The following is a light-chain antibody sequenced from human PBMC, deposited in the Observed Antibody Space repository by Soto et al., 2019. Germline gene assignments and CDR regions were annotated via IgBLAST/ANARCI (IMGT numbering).Light chain of an antibody. CDR3: SSYTSICTSL. CDR1: SSDVGGYNY. J-gene: IGLJ1*01. CDR2: DVS. Sequence: QSVLTQPASVSGSPGQSITISCTGTSSDVGGYNYVSWYQQHPGKAPKLMIYDVSNRPSGVSNRFSGSKSGNTASLTISGLQAEDDADYYCSSYTSICTSLFGTGTKVTV. V-gene: IGLV2-14*01.